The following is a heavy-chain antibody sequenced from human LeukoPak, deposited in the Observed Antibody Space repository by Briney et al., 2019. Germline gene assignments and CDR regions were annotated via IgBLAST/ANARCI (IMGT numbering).Heavy chain of an antibody. CDR1: GGSISDYS. D-gene: IGHD1-26*01. Sequence: KASETLSLTCTVSGGSISDYSWSWIRQPPGKGLEWIGYIYYSGSTNYNPSLKSRVTISVDTSKNQFSLKLSSVTAADTAVYYCARGFYSGSYLTWYFDYWGQGTLVTVSS. V-gene: IGHV4-59*01. CDR3: ARGFYSGSYLTWYFDY. CDR2: IYYSGST. J-gene: IGHJ4*02.